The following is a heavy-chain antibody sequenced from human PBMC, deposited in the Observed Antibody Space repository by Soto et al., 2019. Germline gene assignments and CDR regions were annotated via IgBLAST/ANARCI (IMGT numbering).Heavy chain of an antibody. D-gene: IGHD5-12*01. CDR2: ISAYNGNT. V-gene: IGHV1-18*01. CDR1: GYTFTSYG. J-gene: IGHJ4*02. CDR3: ARDQRLSGYDRSLAY. Sequence: GASVKVSCKASGYTFTSYGISWVRQAPGQGLEWMGWISAYNGNTNYAQKLQGRVTMTTDTSTSTAYMELRSLRSDDTAVYYCARDQRLSGYDRSLAYWGQGTLVTVSS.